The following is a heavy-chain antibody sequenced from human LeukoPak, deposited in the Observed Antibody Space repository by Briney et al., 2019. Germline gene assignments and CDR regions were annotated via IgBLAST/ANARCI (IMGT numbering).Heavy chain of an antibody. D-gene: IGHD2-8*02. J-gene: IGHJ5*02. CDR1: GGSISSGGYS. CDR2: IYYSGST. CDR3: ARGGISNWFDP. Sequence: SETLSLTCAVSGGSISSGGYSWSWIRQPPGKGLEWIGYIYYSGSTNYNPSLKSRVTISVDTSKNQFSLKLSSVTAADTAVYYCARGGISNWFDPWGQGTLVTVSS. V-gene: IGHV4-61*08.